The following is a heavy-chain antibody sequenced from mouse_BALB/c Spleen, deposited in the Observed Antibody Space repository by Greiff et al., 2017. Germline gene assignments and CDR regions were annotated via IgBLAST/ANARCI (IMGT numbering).Heavy chain of an antibody. V-gene: IGHV1S137*01. J-gene: IGHJ4*01. CDR3: AREGTTVVRNAMDY. D-gene: IGHD1-1*01. Sequence: VQLQQSGAELVRPGVSVKISCKGSGYTFTDYAMHWVKQSHAKSLEWIGVISTYYGDASYNQKFKGKATMTVDKSSSTAYMELARLTSEDSAIYYCAREGTTVVRNAMDYWGQGTSVTVSS. CDR1: GYTFTDYA. CDR2: ISTYYGDA.